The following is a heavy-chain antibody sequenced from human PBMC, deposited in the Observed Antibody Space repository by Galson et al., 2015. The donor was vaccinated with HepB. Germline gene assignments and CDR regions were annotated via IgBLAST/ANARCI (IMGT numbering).Heavy chain of an antibody. CDR1: GYTFTSYY. CDR3: ARESEEARIQLWLHY. V-gene: IGHV1-46*04. Sequence: SVKVSCKASGYTFTSYYMHWVRQAPGQGLEWMGVINPSGGSTSYAQKLQGRVTMTRDTSTSTVYMELSSLRSDDTAVYYCARESEEARIQLWLHYWGQGTLVTVSS. D-gene: IGHD5-18*01. J-gene: IGHJ4*02. CDR2: INPSGGST.